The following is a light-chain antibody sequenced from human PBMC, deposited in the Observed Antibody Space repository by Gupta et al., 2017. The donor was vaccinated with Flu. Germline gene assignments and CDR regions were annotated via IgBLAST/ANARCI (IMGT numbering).Light chain of an antibody. CDR2: MTS. CDR3: MQALQTPYT. V-gene: IGKV2-28*01. J-gene: IGKJ2*01. Sequence: VMPESPLSLPVTPGEPASISCRASQSLLHSNGYNYVGWYLQKPGQSPQPLIYMTSNRASGVPDRFSGSGSSTDVTLTISRVEAEDVGVYYCMQALQTPYTFGQGTKLEIK. CDR1: QSLLHSNGYNY.